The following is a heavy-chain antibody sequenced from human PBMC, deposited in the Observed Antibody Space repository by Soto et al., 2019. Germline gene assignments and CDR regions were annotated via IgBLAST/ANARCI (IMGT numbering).Heavy chain of an antibody. V-gene: IGHV3-49*03. Sequence: GGSLRLSCTASGFTFGDYAMSWFRQAPGKGLEWVGFIRSKAYGGTTEYAASVKGRLTISRDDSKSIAYLQMNSLKTEDTAVYYCTSFNDYYDSSGYNYWGQGTLVTVSS. CDR2: IRSKAYGGTT. CDR3: TSFNDYYDSSGYNY. D-gene: IGHD3-22*01. J-gene: IGHJ4*02. CDR1: GFTFGDYA.